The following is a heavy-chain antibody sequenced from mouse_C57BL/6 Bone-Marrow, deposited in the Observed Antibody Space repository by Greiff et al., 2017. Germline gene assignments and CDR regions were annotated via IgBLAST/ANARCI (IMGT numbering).Heavy chain of an antibody. CDR2: INPNNGGT. CDR1: GYTFTDYN. Sequence: EVQLQQSGPELVKPGASVKMSCKASGYTFTDYNMDWVKQSHGNSLEWIGYINPNNGGTSYNQKFKGKATLTVNKSSSTAYMELRSLTSEDSAVYYCARTVVAGAMDYWGQGTSVTVSS. D-gene: IGHD1-1*01. J-gene: IGHJ4*01. CDR3: ARTVVAGAMDY. V-gene: IGHV1-22*01.